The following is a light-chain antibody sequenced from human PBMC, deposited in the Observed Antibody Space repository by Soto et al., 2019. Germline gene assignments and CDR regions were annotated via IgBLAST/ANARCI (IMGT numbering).Light chain of an antibody. CDR3: CSYAGSATWV. Sequence: QSALTQPASVSGSPGQSITISCTGTSSDVGSYNLVSWYQHHPSKAPKLMIYDVIRRPSGLSNRFSGSRSGNTASLTISGLQADDEADYYCCSYAGSATWVFGGGTKLTVL. CDR1: SSDVGSYNL. CDR2: DVI. J-gene: IGLJ3*02. V-gene: IGLV2-23*02.